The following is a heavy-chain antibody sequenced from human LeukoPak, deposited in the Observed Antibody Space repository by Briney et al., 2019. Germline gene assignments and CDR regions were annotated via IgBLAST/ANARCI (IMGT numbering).Heavy chain of an antibody. CDR3: ARGGVSYYDSSGFD. J-gene: IGHJ4*02. CDR1: GGSISASY. D-gene: IGHD3-22*01. V-gene: IGHV4-59*01. CDR2: IHDSGIT. Sequence: KASETLSLTCTVSGGSISASYWSWIRQPPGKGREWIGKIHDSGITNYNPSLKSRVTFSVDTSKKQFSLNLNSVTAADTAVYYCARGGVSYYDSSGFDWGQGILVTVSS.